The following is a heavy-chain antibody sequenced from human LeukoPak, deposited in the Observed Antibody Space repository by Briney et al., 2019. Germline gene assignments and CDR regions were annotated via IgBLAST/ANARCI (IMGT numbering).Heavy chain of an antibody. CDR1: GYTFTSYA. CDR2: INAGNGNT. Sequence: ASVKVSCKASGYTFTSYAMHWVRQAPGQRLEWMGWINAGNGNTKYSQKFQGRVTITRDTSASTAYMELSSLRSEDTAVYYCARDRSRMFYYDFWSGYGYWGQGTLVTVSS. CDR3: ARDRSRMFYYDFWSGYGY. D-gene: IGHD3-3*01. J-gene: IGHJ4*02. V-gene: IGHV1-3*01.